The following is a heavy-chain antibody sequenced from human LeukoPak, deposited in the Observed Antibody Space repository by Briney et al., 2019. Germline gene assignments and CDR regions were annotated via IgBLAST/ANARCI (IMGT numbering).Heavy chain of an antibody. Sequence: GGSLRLSCAASGFTFSSYAMSWVRQAPGKGLEWVSAISGSGGSTYYADSVKGRFTTSRDNSKNTLYLQMNILRAEDTAVYFCAKDLDGDTAMTTDYWGQGTLVTVSS. CDR3: AKDLDGDTAMTTDY. CDR2: ISGSGGST. V-gene: IGHV3-23*01. J-gene: IGHJ4*02. D-gene: IGHD5-18*01. CDR1: GFTFSSYA.